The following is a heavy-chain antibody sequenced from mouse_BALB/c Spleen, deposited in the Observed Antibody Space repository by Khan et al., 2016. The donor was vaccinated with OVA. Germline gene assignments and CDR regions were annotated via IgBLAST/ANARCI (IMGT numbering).Heavy chain of an antibody. CDR1: GFNIKDTY. J-gene: IGHJ3*01. Sequence: VQLKQSGAELVKPGASVKLSCSASGFNIKDTYIHWMKQRPEQGLEWIGRIDPPNDDSKYGPKFQAKATLTADTSSNTAYLQLSSLTSEDTAGYYCATRYGNPFAFWGQGTLVSVSA. CDR3: ATRYGNPFAF. D-gene: IGHD2-1*01. CDR2: IDPPNDDS. V-gene: IGHV14-3*02.